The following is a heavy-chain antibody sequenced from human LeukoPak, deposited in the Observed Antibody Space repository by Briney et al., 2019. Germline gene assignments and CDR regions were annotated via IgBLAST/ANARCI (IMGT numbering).Heavy chain of an antibody. Sequence: GGSLRLSCAASGFTFSSYAMHWVRQAPGKGLEWVAVISYDGSNKYYADSVKGRFTISRDNSKNTLYLQMNSLRAEDTAVYYCASDGRTYGSGSYRYPLDYWGLGTLVTVSS. J-gene: IGHJ4*02. CDR3: ASDGRTYGSGSYRYPLDY. CDR1: GFTFSSYA. CDR2: ISYDGSNK. V-gene: IGHV3-30-3*01. D-gene: IGHD3-10*01.